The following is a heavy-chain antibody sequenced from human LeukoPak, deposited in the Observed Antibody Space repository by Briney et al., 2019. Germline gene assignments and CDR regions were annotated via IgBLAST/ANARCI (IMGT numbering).Heavy chain of an antibody. Sequence: GGSLRLSRAASTFTFSSFGMNWVRQAPGRGLEWVSIIYSGGNTYYADSVKGRFTISRDNSKHTLYLQMNSLRAEDTAVYYCARDYVVPSARGAAGPGYMDVWGKGTTVTVSS. D-gene: IGHD2-2*01. CDR2: IYSGGNT. V-gene: IGHV3-53*01. CDR3: ARDYVVPSARGAAGPGYMDV. J-gene: IGHJ6*03. CDR1: TFTFSSFG.